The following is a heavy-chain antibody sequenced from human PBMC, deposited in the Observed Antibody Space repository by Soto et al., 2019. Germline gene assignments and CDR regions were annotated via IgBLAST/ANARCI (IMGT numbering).Heavy chain of an antibody. CDR2: IIPIFGTA. Sequence: ASVKVSCKASGGTFSSYAISWVRQAPGQGLEWMGGIIPIFGTANYAQKFQGRVTITADESTSTAYMELSSLRSEDTAVYYCASYYDSSGSHAFDIWGQGTMVTV. D-gene: IGHD3-22*01. CDR3: ASYYDSSGSHAFDI. CDR1: GGTFSSYA. J-gene: IGHJ3*02. V-gene: IGHV1-69*13.